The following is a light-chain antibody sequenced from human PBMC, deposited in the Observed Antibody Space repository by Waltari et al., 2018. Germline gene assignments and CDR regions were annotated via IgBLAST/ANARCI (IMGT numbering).Light chain of an antibody. V-gene: IGKV1-5*03. Sequence: DIQMTHSPSTLSASVGDRVTITCRASQKINYWLAWYQQKPGKAPNLLIYKASSLESGVPSRFSGSGSGTEFTLTISSLQPGDFATYYCQQYNSFPWTFGQGTKVEIK. CDR3: QQYNSFPWT. CDR2: KAS. CDR1: QKINYW. J-gene: IGKJ1*01.